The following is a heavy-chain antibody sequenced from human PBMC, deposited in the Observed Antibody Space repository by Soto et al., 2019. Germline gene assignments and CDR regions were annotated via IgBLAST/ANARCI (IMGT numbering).Heavy chain of an antibody. D-gene: IGHD2-15*01. Sequence: QAGGSLRLSCAASGFTFSSYAMSWVRQAPGKGLEWVSAISGSGGSTYYADSAKGRFTISRDNSKNTLYLQMNSLRAEDTAVYYCAKDGEVVVAAPYYYYGMDVWGQGTKVTVS. CDR2: ISGSGGST. CDR1: GFTFSSYA. J-gene: IGHJ6*02. CDR3: AKDGEVVVAAPYYYYGMDV. V-gene: IGHV3-23*01.